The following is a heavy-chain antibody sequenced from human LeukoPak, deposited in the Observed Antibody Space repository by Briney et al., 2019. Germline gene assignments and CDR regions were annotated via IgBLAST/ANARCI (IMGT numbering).Heavy chain of an antibody. D-gene: IGHD3-3*01. CDR2: IIPIFGTA. V-gene: IGHV1-69*05. CDR1: GGTFSSYA. Sequence: GASVKVSCKASGGTFSSYAISWVRQAPGQGLEWMGGIIPIFGTANYAQKFQGRVTITTDESTSTAYMELSSLRSEDTAVYYCARGGSYDFWSGNYYYYYMDVSGKGTTVTVSS. J-gene: IGHJ6*03. CDR3: ARGGSYDFWSGNYYYYYMDV.